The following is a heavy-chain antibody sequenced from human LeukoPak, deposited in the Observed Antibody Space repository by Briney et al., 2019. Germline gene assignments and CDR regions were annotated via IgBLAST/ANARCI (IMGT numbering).Heavy chain of an antibody. CDR1: GGSFSGYY. D-gene: IGHD2-15*01. CDR2: IKQDGSEK. J-gene: IGHJ3*02. Sequence: ETLSLTCAVYGGSFSGYYWSWVRQAPGKGLEWVANIKQDGSEKYYVDSVKGRFTISRDNAKNSLYLQMNSLRAEDTAVYYCAREYCSGGSCHDAFDIWGQGTMVTVSS. V-gene: IGHV3-7*01. CDR3: AREYCSGGSCHDAFDI.